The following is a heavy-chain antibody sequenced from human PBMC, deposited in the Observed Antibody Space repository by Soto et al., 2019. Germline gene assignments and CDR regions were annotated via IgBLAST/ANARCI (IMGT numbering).Heavy chain of an antibody. Sequence: ASVKVSCKASGYTFTSYYMHWVRQAPGQGLEWMGIINPSGGSTSYAQKFQGRVTMTRDTSTSTVYMELSSLRSEDTAVYYCARDRQAVATAGYYCYYMDVWGKGTTVTVSS. CDR2: INPSGGST. J-gene: IGHJ6*03. CDR3: ARDRQAVATAGYYCYYMDV. CDR1: GYTFTSYY. D-gene: IGHD6-19*01. V-gene: IGHV1-46*03.